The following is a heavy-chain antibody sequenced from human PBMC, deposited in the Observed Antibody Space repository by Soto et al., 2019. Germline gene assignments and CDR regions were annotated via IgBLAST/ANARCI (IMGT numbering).Heavy chain of an antibody. J-gene: IGHJ4*02. CDR3: ARIVGSRSSIGQRYYFDY. D-gene: IGHD6-19*01. CDR1: GGSVSSTSYY. CDR2: IYYSGST. V-gene: IGHV4-39*01. Sequence: QLQLQESGPGLVKPSETLSLNCTVSGGSVSSTSYYWGWIRQPPGKGLEWIGGIYYSGSTYYNPSLKCRVTISGDTSKNQFSLKLRSVTTADTAVYYCARIVGSRSSIGQRYYFDYWGQGTLVTVSS.